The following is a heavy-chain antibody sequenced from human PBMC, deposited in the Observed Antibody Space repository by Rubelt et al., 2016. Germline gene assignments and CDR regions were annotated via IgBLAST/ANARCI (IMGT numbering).Heavy chain of an antibody. CDR3: ARDGRKEGVTMAY. Sequence: EVQLVESGGGLVQPGGSLRLSCAASGFTFSDYAMNWVRQSPGKGLEWVAYITGGSTTKYYADSVKGRFTIPRDNAKNSLYLQLNSLRAGDTAVYYCARDGRKEGVTMAYWGQGTLVTVSS. CDR1: GFTFSDYA. CDR2: ITGGSTTK. D-gene: IGHD1-26*01. V-gene: IGHV3-48*04. J-gene: IGHJ4*02.